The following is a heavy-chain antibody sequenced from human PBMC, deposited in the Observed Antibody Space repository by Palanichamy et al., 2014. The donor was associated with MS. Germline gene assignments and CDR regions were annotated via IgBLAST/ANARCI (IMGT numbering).Heavy chain of an antibody. J-gene: IGHJ6*02. CDR2: LSHDESHK. Sequence: QVQLVEVWGRRGPAWGSLRLSCAASGFTFSNYGVHWVRQAPGKGLEWVAVLSHDESHKYYADSVKGRFTISRGNSNNTLYLQMNSLRAEDTAVYYCTKDDVEMTTIYYYGMDVWGQGTTVTVSS. CDR3: TKDDVEMTTIYYYGMDV. V-gene: IGHV3-30*18. CDR1: GFTFSNYG. D-gene: IGHD5-24*01.